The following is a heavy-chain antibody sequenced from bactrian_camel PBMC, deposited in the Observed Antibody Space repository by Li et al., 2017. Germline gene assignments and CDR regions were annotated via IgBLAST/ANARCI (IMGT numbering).Heavy chain of an antibody. CDR1: GFIFNRCA. Sequence: VQLVESGGGSVEPGGSLKLSCTVIGFIFNRCAMAWYRQAPGNGRELVASLSTDRTIKYSDSVKGRFTISRDSAKNSVDLQMNSLKVEDTAHYYCAAAVAPYSRGCRPDMDYRDWGQGTQVTVS. D-gene: IGHD6*01. CDR3: AAAVAPYSRGCRPDMDYRD. J-gene: IGHJ4*01. V-gene: IGHV3S53*01. CDR2: LSTDRTI.